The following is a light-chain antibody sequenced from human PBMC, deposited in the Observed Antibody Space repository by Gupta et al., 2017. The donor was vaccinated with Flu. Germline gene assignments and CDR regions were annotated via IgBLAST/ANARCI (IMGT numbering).Light chain of an antibody. V-gene: IGLV3-21*02. CDR2: DNS. Sequence: SYVLTQPPSVSVAPGQTAKITCGGNNIGGKSVNWYQQKPGQAPVLVVYDNSDRTSGIPGRVSGSNSANTATLTIGRVEAGDEADYYCQVWDTPTDHAIFGGGTKLTVL. J-gene: IGLJ2*01. CDR1: NIGGKS. CDR3: QVWDTPTDHAI.